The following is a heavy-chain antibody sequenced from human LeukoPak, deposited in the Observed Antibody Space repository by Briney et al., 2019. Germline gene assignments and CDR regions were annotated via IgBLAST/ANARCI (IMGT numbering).Heavy chain of an antibody. CDR3: ARTGLGCSGGSCYSGAYYYYYGMDV. D-gene: IGHD2-15*01. V-gene: IGHV4-59*01. Sequence: PSETLSLTCTVSGCSISSYYWSWLRQPPGKGLEWIGYIYYSGSTNYHPSLKSRVTTAVDTSKNQFSLKLSSVTAADTAVYYCARTGLGCSGGSCYSGAYYYYYGMDVWGQGTTVTVSS. CDR1: GCSISSYY. J-gene: IGHJ6*02. CDR2: IYYSGST.